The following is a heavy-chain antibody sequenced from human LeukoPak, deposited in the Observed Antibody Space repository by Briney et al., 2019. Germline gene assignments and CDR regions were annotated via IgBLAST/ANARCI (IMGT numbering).Heavy chain of an antibody. J-gene: IGHJ4*02. CDR2: IYTTGST. Sequence: SETLSLTCTDAGNSIANTFYYWSWLRQPAGKGLEWIGRIYTTGSTDYNPSLKSRVTISLDTSRNQFSLKLSSVTAADTAVYYCARRQDGHDYWGQGTLVTVSS. CDR3: ARRQDGHDY. V-gene: IGHV4-61*02. CDR1: GNSIANTFYY.